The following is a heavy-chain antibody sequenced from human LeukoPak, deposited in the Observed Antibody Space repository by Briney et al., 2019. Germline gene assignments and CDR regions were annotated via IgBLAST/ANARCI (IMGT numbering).Heavy chain of an antibody. CDR1: GFTFSRYG. Sequence: AGGSLRLSCAASGFTFSRYGMHWVRQAPGKGLEWVAVIWSDGSNEYYPDSVRGRFTISRDNSKNTLYLQMNSLRAEDTAVYYCASGNSHAFDIWGQGTMVTVSS. CDR3: ASGNSHAFDI. V-gene: IGHV3-33*01. J-gene: IGHJ3*02. CDR2: IWSDGSNE.